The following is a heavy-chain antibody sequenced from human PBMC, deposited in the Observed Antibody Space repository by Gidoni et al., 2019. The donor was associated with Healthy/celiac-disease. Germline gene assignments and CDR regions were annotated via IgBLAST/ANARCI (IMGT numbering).Heavy chain of an antibody. V-gene: IGHV4-4*07. CDR3: ARDLGLPAARAGIDWFDP. J-gene: IGHJ5*02. Sequence: QVQLQESGPGLVKPSETLSLTCTVSGGSISSYYWSWIRQPAGKGLEWIGRIYTSGSTNYNPPLKSRVTMSVDTSKNQFSLKLSSVTAADTAVYYCARDLGLPAARAGIDWFDPWGQGTLVTVSS. CDR1: GGSISSYY. D-gene: IGHD2-2*01. CDR2: IYTSGST.